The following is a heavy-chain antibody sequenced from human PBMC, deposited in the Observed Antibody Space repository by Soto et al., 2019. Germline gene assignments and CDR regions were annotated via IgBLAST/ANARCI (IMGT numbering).Heavy chain of an antibody. V-gene: IGHV3-73*02. D-gene: IGHD2-2*01. J-gene: IGHJ6*02. CDR2: IRSKANSDAT. CDR3: TITLSTSGYYCYGLDV. CDR1: GFTFSGSA. Sequence: EVQLVESGGGLVQPGGSLKLSCAASGFTFSGSAMHWVRQASGKGLEWVGRIRSKANSDATAYAASVKGRVTISRDDSKTTAYLQTNRLKTEDTAVYPCTITLSTSGYYCYGLDVWGQGTTVTVSS.